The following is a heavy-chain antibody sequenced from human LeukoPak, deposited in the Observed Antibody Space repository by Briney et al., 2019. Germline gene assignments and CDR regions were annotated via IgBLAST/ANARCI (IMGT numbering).Heavy chain of an antibody. Sequence: GGTLRLSCAASGFTFSSYGMSWVRQAPGKGLEWVSAISGSGGSTYYADSVKGRFTISRDNSKNTLYLQMNSLRAEDTAVYYCAKEEGVWFGGGFDYWGQGTLVTVSS. CDR2: ISGSGGST. CDR1: GFTFSSYG. CDR3: AKEEGVWFGGGFDY. D-gene: IGHD3-10*01. J-gene: IGHJ4*02. V-gene: IGHV3-23*01.